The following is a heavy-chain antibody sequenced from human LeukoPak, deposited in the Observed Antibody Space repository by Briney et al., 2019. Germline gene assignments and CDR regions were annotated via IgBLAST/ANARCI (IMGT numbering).Heavy chain of an antibody. Sequence: ASVKVSCEASGGTFSSYAISWVRQAPGQGLEWMGWIIHIFGIANYAQKFQGRVTITTDESTSTAYMELSSLRSEDTAVYYCASPSSTWNYGYYYMDVWGKGTTVTVSS. D-gene: IGHD1-7*01. CDR2: IIHIFGIA. V-gene: IGHV1-69*05. CDR3: ASPSSTWNYGYYYMDV. J-gene: IGHJ6*03. CDR1: GGTFSSYA.